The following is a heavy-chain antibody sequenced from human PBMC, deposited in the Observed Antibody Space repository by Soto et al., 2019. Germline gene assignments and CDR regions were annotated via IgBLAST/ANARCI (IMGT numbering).Heavy chain of an antibody. J-gene: IGHJ3*01. Sequence: QVQLQESGPGLVKPSGTLFLTCAVSGGSISSSHWWTWVRQSPGKGLEYIGEISHSGTSNSNPSLKSRVTLSVDKSKNHFSLTLISVTAADTAVYYCARVVLTITRGAFDAWGQGTLVIVSS. V-gene: IGHV4-4*02. CDR2: ISHSGTS. CDR1: GGSISSSHW. CDR3: ARVVLTITRGAFDA. D-gene: IGHD3-9*01.